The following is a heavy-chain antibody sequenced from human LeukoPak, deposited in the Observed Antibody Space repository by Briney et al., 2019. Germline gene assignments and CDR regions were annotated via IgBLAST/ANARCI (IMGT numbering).Heavy chain of an antibody. D-gene: IGHD3-10*01. CDR3: ARLVYNGSGIYHYFDY. Sequence: SETLSLTCAVSGYSISSGYYWGWVRKPPGEGLEWIGSIHHSGRTYSNPSLKSRVTISVDTSENQFSLKLSSVTAADTAVYYCARLVYNGSGIYHYFDYWGQGTLVTVSS. V-gene: IGHV4-38-2*01. J-gene: IGHJ4*02. CDR2: IHHSGRT. CDR1: GYSISSGYY.